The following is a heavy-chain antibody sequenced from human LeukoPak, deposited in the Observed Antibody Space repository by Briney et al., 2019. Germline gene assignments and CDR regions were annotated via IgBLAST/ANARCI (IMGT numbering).Heavy chain of an antibody. CDR2: VYYSVRT. CDR3: AKDKYYYGSGSPQGEPKENWFDP. CDR1: GGSITSSSYY. Sequence: SETLSLTCTVSGGSITSSSYYWGWVRQPPGKGLEWIGTVYYSVRTYYNPSLKSRVIISVDTSKNQFSLKLSSVTAADTAVYYCAKDKYYYGSGSPQGEPKENWFDPWGQGTLVTVSS. J-gene: IGHJ5*02. V-gene: IGHV4-39*07. D-gene: IGHD3-10*01.